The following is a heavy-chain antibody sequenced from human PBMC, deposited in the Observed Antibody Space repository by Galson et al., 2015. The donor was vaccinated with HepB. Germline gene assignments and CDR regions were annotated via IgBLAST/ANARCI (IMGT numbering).Heavy chain of an antibody. J-gene: IGHJ5*02. CDR1: GGSFSGYY. D-gene: IGHD3-10*01. V-gene: IGHV4-34*01. CDR2: INHSGST. Sequence: ETLSLTCAVYGGSFSGYYWSWIRQPPGKGLEWIGEINHSGSTNYNPSLKSRVTISVDTSKNQFSLKLSSVTAADTAVYYCARFLSSGRKDWFDPWGQGTLVTVSS. CDR3: ARFLSSGRKDWFDP.